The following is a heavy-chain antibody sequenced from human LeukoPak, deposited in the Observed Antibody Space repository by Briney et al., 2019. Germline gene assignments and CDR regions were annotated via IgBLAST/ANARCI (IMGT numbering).Heavy chain of an antibody. V-gene: IGHV3-21*01. CDR1: GFTFSSYS. CDR2: INYSGTNM. J-gene: IGHJ4*02. D-gene: IGHD2-15*01. CDR3: VTSGCSGATCYFYFDY. Sequence: GGSLRLSCAASGFTFSSYSMNWVRQAPGKGLEWVSSINYSGTNMYYADSVKGRFTISRDNAKDSLFLQMNSLRPEDTAVYYCVTSGCSGATCYFYFDYWGQGTLVTVSS.